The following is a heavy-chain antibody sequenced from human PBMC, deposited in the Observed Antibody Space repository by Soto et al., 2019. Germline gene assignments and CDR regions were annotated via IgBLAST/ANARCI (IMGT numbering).Heavy chain of an antibody. J-gene: IGHJ5*02. CDR3: VREGGDYLFAP. D-gene: IGHD3-16*01. V-gene: IGHV4-30-4*01. Sequence: PSETLSLTCTVSGGSISSGDYYWSWIRRPPGNGLEWIGYIYYIGSTFYNPSLKNRVTISLHTSKIKFSLKLSSVTAADTAVYYCVREGGDYLFAPWGQGTLVTVYS. CDR2: IYYIGST. CDR1: GGSISSGDYY.